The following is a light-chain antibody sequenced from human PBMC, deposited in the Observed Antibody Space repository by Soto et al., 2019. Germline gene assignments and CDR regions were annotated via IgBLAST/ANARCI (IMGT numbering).Light chain of an antibody. J-gene: IGKJ4*01. V-gene: IGKV3-15*01. CDR2: RAS. Sequence: EIVMTQSPATLSVSPGERATLSCRASQSVSSNLAWYQQKPGQAPRLLIYRASARATGIPARFSGSGSGTEFTLTISSLQSEDFAVYYCQQYNNWAVFGGGTKVEIK. CDR3: QQYNNWAV. CDR1: QSVSSN.